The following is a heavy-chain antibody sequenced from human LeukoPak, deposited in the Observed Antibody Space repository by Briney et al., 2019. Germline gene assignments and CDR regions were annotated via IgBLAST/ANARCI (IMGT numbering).Heavy chain of an antibody. CDR3: ARAGDYDFWSGGAFDY. CDR2: IYYSGST. CDR1: GGSISSSSYY. J-gene: IGHJ4*02. D-gene: IGHD3-3*01. Sequence: SETLSLTCTVSGGSISSSSYYWGWIRQPPGKGLEWIGSIYYSGSTYYNPSLKSRVTISVDTSKNQFSLKLSSVTAADTAVYYCARAGDYDFWSGGAFDYWGQGTLVTVSS. V-gene: IGHV4-39*07.